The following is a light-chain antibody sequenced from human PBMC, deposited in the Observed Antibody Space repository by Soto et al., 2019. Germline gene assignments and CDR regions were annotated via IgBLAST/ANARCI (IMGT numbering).Light chain of an antibody. V-gene: IGLV2-8*01. CDR3: SSYAGSSNV. CDR2: EVN. J-gene: IGLJ1*01. Sequence: LTQPPSASGSPGQSVAISCTGTSSDVGGYNYVSWYQQHPGKAPKLMIYEVNKRPSGVPDRFSGSKSGNTASPTVSGLQAEDEADYYCSSYAGSSNVFGTGTKVTVL. CDR1: SSDVGGYNY.